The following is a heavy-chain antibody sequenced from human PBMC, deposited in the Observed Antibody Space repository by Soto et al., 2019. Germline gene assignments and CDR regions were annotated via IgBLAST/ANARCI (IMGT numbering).Heavy chain of an antibody. V-gene: IGHV1-69*06. D-gene: IGHD2-2*01. CDR2: IIPIFGTA. J-gene: IGHJ6*02. CDR1: GGTFSSYA. CDR3: ARDIVVVPADYYYYGMDV. Sequence: QVQLVQSGAEVKKPGSSVKVSCKASGGTFSSYAISWVRQAPGQGLEWMGGIIPIFGTANYAQKFQGRVTITADKSTSTADMELSSLRSEDTAVYYCARDIVVVPADYYYYGMDVWGQGTTVTVSS.